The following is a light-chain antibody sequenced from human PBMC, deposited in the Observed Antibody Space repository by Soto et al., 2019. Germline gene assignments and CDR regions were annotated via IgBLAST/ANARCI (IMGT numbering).Light chain of an antibody. CDR3: MAGIHPYS. V-gene: IGKV2-30*02. Sequence: DVVMTQSPLSLPVTLGQPASISCRSSQSLLLSDGYTYLTWFQQRPGQSPRRLIYKVSDRDSGVPDRFSGSGSGTDFTLQISRVEAEDIAIYYRMAGIHPYSFGQGTKVDIK. CDR1: QSLLLSDGYTY. J-gene: IGKJ2*03. CDR2: KVS.